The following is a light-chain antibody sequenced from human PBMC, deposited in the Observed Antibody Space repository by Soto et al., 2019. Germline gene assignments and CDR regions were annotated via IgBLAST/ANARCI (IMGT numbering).Light chain of an antibody. Sequence: DIQMTQSTYTLSSSVGYRATTTCLAIQSISSWLAWYQQKAGKAPKILIYKASTLESGVNSRFSGSESGTEFTLTISSMQPDDFATFYCIQYSSYPWTFGQGTKVDIK. V-gene: IGKV1-5*03. J-gene: IGKJ1*01. CDR2: KAS. CDR3: IQYSSYPWT. CDR1: QSISSW.